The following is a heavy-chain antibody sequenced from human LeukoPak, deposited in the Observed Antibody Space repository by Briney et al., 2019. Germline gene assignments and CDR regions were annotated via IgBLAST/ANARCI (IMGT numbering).Heavy chain of an antibody. CDR3: ARGGYYYDSSGYYYADY. CDR1: GYTFTGYY. J-gene: IGHJ4*02. D-gene: IGHD3-22*01. CDR2: INPNSGGT. Sequence: AASVKVSCKASGYTFTGYYMHWVRQAPGQGLEWMGWINPNSGGTNYAQKFQGRVTMTRDTSISTAYMELSRLRSDDTAVYYCARGGYYYDSSGYYYADYWGQGTLVTVSS. V-gene: IGHV1-2*02.